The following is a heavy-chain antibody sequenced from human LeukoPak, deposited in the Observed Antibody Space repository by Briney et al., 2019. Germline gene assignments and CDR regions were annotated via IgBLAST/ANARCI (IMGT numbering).Heavy chain of an antibody. D-gene: IGHD6-19*01. CDR3: ARSWSGWYLYAFDI. Sequence: PGGSLRLSCAASGFTVSSNYMSWVRQAPGKGLEWVSVIHSGGSTYYADSVKGRFTISRDNSKNTLYLQMNSLRAEDTAVYYCARSWSGWYLYAFDIWGQGTMVTVSS. CDR1: GFTVSSNY. V-gene: IGHV3-66*01. J-gene: IGHJ3*02. CDR2: IHSGGST.